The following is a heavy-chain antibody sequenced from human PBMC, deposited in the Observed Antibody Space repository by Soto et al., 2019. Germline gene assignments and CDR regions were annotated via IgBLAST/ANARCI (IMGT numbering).Heavy chain of an antibody. V-gene: IGHV3-30*18. CDR3: AKEACTNGLCYTNYFDS. J-gene: IGHJ4*02. CDR2: ISSYGSNK. D-gene: IGHD2-8*01. Sequence: RLSCAASGFTFSSYAMHWVRQAPGKGLEWVAAISSYGSNKYYADSVKGRFTISRDNSKTTLYLQMNSLRAEDTAVYYCAKEACTNGLCYTNYFDSWGQGALVTVSS. CDR1: GFTFSSYA.